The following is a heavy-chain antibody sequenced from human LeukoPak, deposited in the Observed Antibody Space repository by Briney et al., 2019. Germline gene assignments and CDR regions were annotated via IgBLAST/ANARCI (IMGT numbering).Heavy chain of an antibody. D-gene: IGHD2-2*01. Sequence: PSETLSLTCTVSGGSISSGGYYWSWIRQHPGKGLEWFGYIYYSGSTYYNPSLKSRVTISVDTSKNQFSLKLSSVTAADTAVYYCASSSTGNWFDPWGQGTLVTVSS. CDR3: ASSSTGNWFDP. CDR1: GGSISSGGYY. V-gene: IGHV4-31*03. J-gene: IGHJ5*02. CDR2: IYYSGST.